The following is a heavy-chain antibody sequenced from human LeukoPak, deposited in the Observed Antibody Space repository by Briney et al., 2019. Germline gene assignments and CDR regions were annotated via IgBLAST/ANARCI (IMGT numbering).Heavy chain of an antibody. CDR1: GYTFTSYD. V-gene: IGHV1-8*03. CDR3: ARDSHVYYYDSSGYYTIGY. D-gene: IGHD3-22*01. J-gene: IGHJ4*02. Sequence: ASVKVSCKASGYTFTSYDTNWVRQATGQGLEWMGWMNPNSGNTGYAQKFQGRVTITRNTSISTAYMELSSLRSKDTAVYYCARDSHVYYYDSSGYYTIGYWGQGTLVTVSS. CDR2: MNPNSGNT.